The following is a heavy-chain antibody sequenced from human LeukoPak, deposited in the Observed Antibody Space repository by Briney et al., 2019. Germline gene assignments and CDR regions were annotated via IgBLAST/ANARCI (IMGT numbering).Heavy chain of an antibody. J-gene: IGHJ4*01. D-gene: IGHD3-9*01. CDR2: ISAYSGDP. CDR3: ARYDADVLFGYYYFDY. CDR1: VYNLDNFG. Sequence: GASVKVSCKASVYNLDNFGIAWGRQAPGQGLEWMGWISAYSGDPNYAQTFQGRVTLTTAYMELRNLRSDDTAVYYCARYDADVLFGYYYFDYWGQGTLVTVSS. V-gene: IGHV1-18*01.